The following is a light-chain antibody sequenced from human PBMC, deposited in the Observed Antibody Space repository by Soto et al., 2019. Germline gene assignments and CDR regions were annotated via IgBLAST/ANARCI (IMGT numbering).Light chain of an antibody. V-gene: IGKV1-39*01. CDR3: QQSYSTPPT. CDR2: ASS. J-gene: IGKJ2*01. CDR1: QSIATY. Sequence: DIQMTQSPSSLSASVGDRVTITCRASQSIATYLNWYQKKPGKAPELLLSASSSLQSGVPSRFSGSGSGTNFTLTISGLQPEDFAPYYCQQSYSTPPTFGQGTKLEI.